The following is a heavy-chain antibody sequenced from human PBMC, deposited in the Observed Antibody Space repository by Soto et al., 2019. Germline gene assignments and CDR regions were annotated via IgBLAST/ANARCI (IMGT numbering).Heavy chain of an antibody. CDR1: GFTFSSYE. D-gene: IGHD2-2*01. V-gene: IGHV3-48*03. CDR3: ASQDGYCSSTSCYTTWFDP. CDR2: ISSSGSTI. J-gene: IGHJ5*02. Sequence: QSGGSLRLSCAASGFTFSSYEMNWVRQAPGKGLEWVSYISSSGSTIYYADSVKGRFTISRDNAKNSLYLQMNSLRAEDTAVYYCASQDGYCSSTSCYTTWFDPWGQGTLVTVSS.